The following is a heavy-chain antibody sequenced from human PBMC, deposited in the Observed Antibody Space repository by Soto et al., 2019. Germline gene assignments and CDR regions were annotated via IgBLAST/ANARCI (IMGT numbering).Heavy chain of an antibody. V-gene: IGHV3-30-3*01. CDR3: ARGPMLDGDSAILRAGSYGMDV. D-gene: IGHD4-17*01. CDR1: GFTFSSYA. J-gene: IGHJ6*02. Sequence: QVQLVESGGGVVQPGRSLRLSCAASGFTFSSYAMHWVRQAPGKGLEWVAVISYAGSNKYYAESVKGRFTISRDNSRNTLYLHMNSGRAEDTAVYYCARGPMLDGDSAILRAGSYGMDVSGQGTTVTVSS. CDR2: ISYAGSNK.